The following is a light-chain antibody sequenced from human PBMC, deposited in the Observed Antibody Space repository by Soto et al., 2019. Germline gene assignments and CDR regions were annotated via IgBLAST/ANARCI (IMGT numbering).Light chain of an antibody. CDR1: QTIITY. CDR2: GAS. CDR3: QQSYSSPPEYT. Sequence: DIQMTQSPSSLSASIGDRVTITCRASQTIITYLNWYQQKPGNAPKLLIHGASNLESGVPSRFSGSGSGTDFTLTISSLHPEDFATYYCQQSYSSPPEYTFGLGTKLEIK. J-gene: IGKJ2*01. V-gene: IGKV1-39*01.